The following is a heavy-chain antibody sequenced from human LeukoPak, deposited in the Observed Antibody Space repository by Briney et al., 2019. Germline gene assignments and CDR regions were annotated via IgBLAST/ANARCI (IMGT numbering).Heavy chain of an antibody. D-gene: IGHD6-13*01. J-gene: IGHJ5*02. Sequence: PGGSLRLSCAVSGFTFSNYAMHWVRQAPGKGLEWVAAISYDGSNKYYADSVKGRFTISRDNSKNTLYVQMNSLRAEDTAVYYCARNNAGYSSSWYDPWGQGTLVTVSS. CDR2: ISYDGSNK. V-gene: IGHV3-30*04. CDR1: GFTFSNYA. CDR3: ARNNAGYSSSWYDP.